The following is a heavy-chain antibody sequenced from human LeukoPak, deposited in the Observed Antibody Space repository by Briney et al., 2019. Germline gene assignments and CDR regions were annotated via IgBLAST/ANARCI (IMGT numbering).Heavy chain of an antibody. Sequence: SGPTLVNPTQTLTLTCTFSGFSLSTSRVGVGWIRQPPGKALEWLALIYGNDDERYSPSLKSRLSITKDTPKNQVVLIMTNMDPVDTATYYCAHSLNGYDSVDFEYWGQGTLVTVSS. CDR2: IYGNDDE. CDR3: AHSLNGYDSVDFEY. D-gene: IGHD3-22*01. J-gene: IGHJ4*02. V-gene: IGHV2-5*01. CDR1: GFSLSTSRVG.